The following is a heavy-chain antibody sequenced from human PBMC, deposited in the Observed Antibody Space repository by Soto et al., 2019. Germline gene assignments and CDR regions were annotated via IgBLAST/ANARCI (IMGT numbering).Heavy chain of an antibody. J-gene: IGHJ5*02. CDR3: ARRYKDGRRDCISTSCLFDP. CDR1: GFTFNTYA. CDR2: ISYDGSNK. V-gene: IGHV3-30-3*01. D-gene: IGHD2-2*01. Sequence: QVQLVESGGGVVQPGRSLRLSCAASGFTFNTYAMHWVRQAPGKGLEWVAVISYDGSNKYYADSVKGRFTISRDNSKNTLYLQMGSLRAEDTAVYYCARRYKDGRRDCISTSCLFDPWGQGTLVIVSS.